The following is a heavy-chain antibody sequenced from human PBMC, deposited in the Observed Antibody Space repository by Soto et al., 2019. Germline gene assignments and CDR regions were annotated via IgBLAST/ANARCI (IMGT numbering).Heavy chain of an antibody. CDR1: GFTFSDSA. CDR3: TRLVEVPIVMYGFDV. D-gene: IGHD3-16*01. CDR2: IRSKASNYAT. V-gene: IGHV3-73*01. J-gene: IGHJ3*01. Sequence: EVQLVESGGGLVQPGGSLKLSCAASGFTFSDSAIHWVRQASGKGREWVGRIRSKASNYATAYAASVRGRFTVSRDESKNTAYLQMNSLKTEDTAVYYCTRLVEVPIVMYGFDVWGHGTLVTVSS.